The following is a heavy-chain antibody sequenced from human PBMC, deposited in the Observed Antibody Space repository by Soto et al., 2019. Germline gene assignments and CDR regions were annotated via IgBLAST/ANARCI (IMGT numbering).Heavy chain of an antibody. CDR2: INAGNGNT. CDR3: AGVRSGWYWLGY. D-gene: IGHD6-19*01. V-gene: IGHV1-3*01. Sequence: QVQLVQSGAEVKKPGASVKVSCKASGYTFTSYAMHWVRQAPGQRLEWMGWINAGNGNTKYSQKFQGRVTITRDTAASTAYMELSSRGSEDAAVYYCAGVRSGWYWLGYWGQGTLVTVSS. CDR1: GYTFTSYA. J-gene: IGHJ4*02.